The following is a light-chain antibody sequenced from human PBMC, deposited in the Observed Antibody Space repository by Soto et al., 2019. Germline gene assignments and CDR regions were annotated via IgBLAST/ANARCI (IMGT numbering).Light chain of an antibody. CDR1: SSDVGSYNL. CDR3: CSYAGSSTVV. CDR2: EVS. J-gene: IGLJ2*01. Sequence: QSALTQPASVSGSRGQSITISCTGTSSDVGSYNLVSWYQQHPGKAPKLMIYEVSKRPSGVSNRFSGSKSGNTASVTISGLQAEDEADYYCCSYAGSSTVVFGGGTQLTVL. V-gene: IGLV2-23*02.